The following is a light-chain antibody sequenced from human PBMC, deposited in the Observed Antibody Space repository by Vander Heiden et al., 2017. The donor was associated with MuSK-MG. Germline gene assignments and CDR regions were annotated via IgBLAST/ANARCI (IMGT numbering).Light chain of an antibody. CDR1: KLENTY. Sequence: SSALTQPPSVSVSPGPTAPIACSGDKLENTYASWFQQKAGQVLVLIIFQNDKRPAGIPERFSGCNSGNTATLTISGAQSMDEDDYYCQAWDSSAAVFGGGTKVTV. CDR2: QND. V-gene: IGLV3-1*01. J-gene: IGLJ2*01. CDR3: QAWDSSAAV.